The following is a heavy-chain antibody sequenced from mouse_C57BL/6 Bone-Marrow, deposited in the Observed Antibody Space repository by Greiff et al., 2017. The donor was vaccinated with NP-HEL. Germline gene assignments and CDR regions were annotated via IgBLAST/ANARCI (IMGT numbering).Heavy chain of an antibody. CDR1: GYSFTGYY. Sequence: VQLQQSGPELVKPGASVKISCKASGYSFTGYYMNWVKQSPEQSLEWIGELNPSTGGTTYNQKFKATATLTVYKSSSTAYMQLKSLISEDSAVYYCARGGSNGSYAMDYWGQGTSVTVSS. CDR3: ARGGSNGSYAMDY. D-gene: IGHD2-5*01. J-gene: IGHJ4*01. CDR2: LNPSTGGT. V-gene: IGHV1-42*01.